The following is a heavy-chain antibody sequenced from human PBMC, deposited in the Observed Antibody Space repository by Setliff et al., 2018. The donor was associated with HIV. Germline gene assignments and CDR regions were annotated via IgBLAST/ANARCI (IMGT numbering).Heavy chain of an antibody. D-gene: IGHD2-21*01. Sequence: GGSLRLSCAASGFTFSNAWMSWVRQAPGKGLEWVGRIKSKTDGGTTDYAAPVKGRFTISKDDSENTLYLQMNSLKTEDTAVYYCTTDAKTGVATGYWGQGTLVTVSS. V-gene: IGHV3-15*01. CDR2: IKSKTDGGTT. CDR1: GFTFSNAW. CDR3: TTDAKTGVATGY. J-gene: IGHJ4*02.